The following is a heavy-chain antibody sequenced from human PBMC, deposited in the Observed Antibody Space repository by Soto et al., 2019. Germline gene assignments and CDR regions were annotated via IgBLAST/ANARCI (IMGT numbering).Heavy chain of an antibody. CDR3: ARERGSGYLIDY. V-gene: IGHV3-74*01. J-gene: IGHJ4*02. Sequence: GGSLRLSCAASGFTFSSYWMHWVRQAPGKGLVWVSRINSDGSSTSYADSVKGRFTISRDNAKNTLYLQMNSLRAEDTAVYYCARERGSGYLIDYWGQGTLVTVFS. D-gene: IGHD3-22*01. CDR2: INSDGSST. CDR1: GFTFSSYW.